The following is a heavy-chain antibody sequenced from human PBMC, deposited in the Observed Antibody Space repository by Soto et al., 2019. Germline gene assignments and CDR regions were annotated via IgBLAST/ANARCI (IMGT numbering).Heavy chain of an antibody. CDR3: AREGGSSSWYPLYYYYGMDV. J-gene: IGHJ6*02. Sequence: ASVKVSCKASGYTFTIYAMHWVVQSPVQRLEWMGWINAGNGNTKYSQKFQGRVTITRDTSASTAYMELSSLRSEDTAVYYCAREGGSSSWYPLYYYYGMDVWGQGTTVTVSS. V-gene: IGHV1-3*01. CDR1: GYTFTIYA. CDR2: INAGNGNT. D-gene: IGHD6-13*01.